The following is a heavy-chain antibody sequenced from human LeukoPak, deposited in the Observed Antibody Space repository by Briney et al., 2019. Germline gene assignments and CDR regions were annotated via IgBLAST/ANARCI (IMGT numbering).Heavy chain of an antibody. V-gene: IGHV3-53*01. CDR1: GFTVSSNY. CDR3: ARARGYWLHFDY. CDR2: IYSGGST. D-gene: IGHD3-22*01. J-gene: IGHJ4*02. Sequence: GGSLRLSCAASGFTVSSNYMSWVRQAPGNGLEWVSVIYSGGSTYYADSVKGRFTISRDNSKNTLYLQMNSLRAEDTAVYYCARARGYWLHFDYWGQGTLVTVSS.